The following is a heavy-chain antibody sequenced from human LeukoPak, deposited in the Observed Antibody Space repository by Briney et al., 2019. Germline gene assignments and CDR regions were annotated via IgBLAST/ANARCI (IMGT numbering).Heavy chain of an antibody. V-gene: IGHV1-69*01. Sequence: GSSVKVSCKASGGTFSSYAISWVRQAPGQGLEWMGGIIPIFGTANYAQNFQGRVTITADESTSTAYMELSSLRSEDTAMYYCATYCSSANCYIWGYYFDYWGQGTLVTVSS. CDR3: ATYCSSANCYIWGYYFDY. CDR1: GGTFSSYA. D-gene: IGHD2-2*01. J-gene: IGHJ4*02. CDR2: IIPIFGTA.